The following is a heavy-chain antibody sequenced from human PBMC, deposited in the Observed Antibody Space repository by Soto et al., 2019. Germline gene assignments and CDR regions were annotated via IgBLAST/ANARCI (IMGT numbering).Heavy chain of an antibody. CDR3: ARGPYSRGVGATNPAH. CDR1: GGSSSGWY. CDR2: ISSGTT. Sequence: QVQLQQWGAGLLKPSETLSLTCAVYGGSSSGWYWTWIRQSPIKGLEWIGEISSGTTNYNPSLKSRVTISADTSKNQFSLKLSSVTAADTAVYYCARGPYSRGVGATNPAHWGQGTLVTDSA. V-gene: IGHV4-34*01. D-gene: IGHD1-26*01. J-gene: IGHJ4*02.